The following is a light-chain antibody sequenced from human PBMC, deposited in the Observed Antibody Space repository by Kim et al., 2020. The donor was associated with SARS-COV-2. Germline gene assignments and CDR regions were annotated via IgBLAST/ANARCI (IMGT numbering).Light chain of an antibody. V-gene: IGLV3-1*01. Sequence: SYELTQPPSVSVSPGQTASIPCSGTNLGDKYAYWYQQKPGQSPVLVIYQHTKRPSGISQRFSGFSSGNTATLTISPAQTMDEADYYCQAWDSGTAVFGGGTQLTVL. CDR1: NLGDKY. J-gene: IGLJ2*01. CDR3: QAWDSGTAV. CDR2: QHT.